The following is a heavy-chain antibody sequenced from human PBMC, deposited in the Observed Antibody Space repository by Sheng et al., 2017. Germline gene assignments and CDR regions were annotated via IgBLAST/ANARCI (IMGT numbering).Heavy chain of an antibody. CDR2: IYHSGST. D-gene: IGHD3-3*01. CDR1: GYSISSGYY. Sequence: QVQLQESGPGLVKPSETLSLTCAVSGYSISSGYYWGWIRQPPGKGLEWIGSIYHSGSTYYNPSLKSRVTISVDTSKNQFSLKLSSVTAADTAVYYCASLTYYDFWSGYSQYYFDYWGQGTLVTVSS. CDR3: ASLTYYDFWSGYSQYYFDY. V-gene: IGHV4-38-2*01. J-gene: IGHJ4*02.